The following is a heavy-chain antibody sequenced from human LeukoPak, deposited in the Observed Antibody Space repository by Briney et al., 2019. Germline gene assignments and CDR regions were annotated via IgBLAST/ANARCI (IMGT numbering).Heavy chain of an antibody. CDR1: GGSISSYY. J-gene: IGHJ4*02. CDR3: ARAGYYDSSGVSRSFDY. CDR2: IYYSGST. V-gene: IGHV4-59*01. Sequence: PSETLSLTCTVSGGSISSYYWSWIRQPPGKGLEWIGYIYYSGSTNYNPSLKSRVTISVDTSKNQFSLKLSSVTAADTAVYYCARAGYYDSSGVSRSFDYWGQGTLVTASS. D-gene: IGHD3-22*01.